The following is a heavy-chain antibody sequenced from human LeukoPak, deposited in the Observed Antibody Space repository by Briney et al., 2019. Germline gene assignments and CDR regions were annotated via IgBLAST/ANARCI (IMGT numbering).Heavy chain of an antibody. J-gene: IGHJ5*02. CDR1: GYTFTSYY. D-gene: IGHD2-2*01. CDR3: AREGHCSTTSCWFDP. Sequence: GASVKVSCKASGYTFTSYYMHWVRQAPGQGLEWMGIINPSGGSTSYAQKFQGRVTMTRVMSTSTVYMELSSLRSEDTAVYYCAREGHCSTTSCWFDPWGQGTLVTVSS. CDR2: INPSGGST. V-gene: IGHV1-46*01.